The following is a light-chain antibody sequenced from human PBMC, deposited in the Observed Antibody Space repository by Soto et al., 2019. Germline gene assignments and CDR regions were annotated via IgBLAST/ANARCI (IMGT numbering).Light chain of an antibody. CDR2: HNN. V-gene: IGLV1-40*01. CDR1: DSNIGASYD. CDR3: QSYDISLGGPI. J-gene: IGLJ1*01. Sequence: QSVLTQPPSVSGAPGQTVTISCTGSDSNIGASYDVHWCQHLPGTAPKLPIYHNNIRPSGVPDRFSGSKSGTSASLAITGLQYEDEAEYYCQSYDISLGGPIFGRGTKVTVL.